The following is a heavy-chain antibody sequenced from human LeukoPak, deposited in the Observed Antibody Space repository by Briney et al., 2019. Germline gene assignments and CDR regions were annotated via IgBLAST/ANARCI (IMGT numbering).Heavy chain of an antibody. D-gene: IGHD2-8*01. CDR1: GGTFNSFA. CDR3: ANGGFCTNGVCLRIAEDGDFQH. J-gene: IGHJ1*01. CDR2: MIPIFGTA. Sequence: SVKVSCKASGGTFNSFAISWVRQAPGQGLEWMGWMIPIFGTANYAQKFQGRVTITADESTSTAYMELSSLGSEDTAIYYCANGGFCTNGVCLRIAEDGDFQHWGQGTLVTVSS. V-gene: IGHV1-69*13.